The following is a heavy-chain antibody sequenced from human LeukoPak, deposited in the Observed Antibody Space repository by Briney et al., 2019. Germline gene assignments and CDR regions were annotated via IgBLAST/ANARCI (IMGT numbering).Heavy chain of an antibody. J-gene: IGHJ4*02. D-gene: IGHD2-15*01. Sequence: SETLSLTCAVSGVPISSFYWSWIRQPPGKGLQWIGYVFHTGDTNYNPSLKGPLPVSLATSKDLVSLRLTSVTAADTAVYYCARHPFATPFDHWGRGTLVTVSS. V-gene: IGHV4-59*08. CDR3: ARHPFATPFDH. CDR1: GVPISSFY. CDR2: VFHTGDT.